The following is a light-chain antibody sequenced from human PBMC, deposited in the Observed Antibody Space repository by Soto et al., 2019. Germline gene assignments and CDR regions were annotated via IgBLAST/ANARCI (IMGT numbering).Light chain of an antibody. CDR2: DAS. J-gene: IGKJ4*01. V-gene: IGKV3-11*01. CDR3: QQRSNLPLT. CDR1: QSVSSY. Sequence: EIVLTQSPATLSLSPGERATLSCRASQSVSSYLAWYQQKPGQAPRLLIYDASNRATGIPVRFSGSGYGTDFTLTVSSLEPEDFAVYYCQQRSNLPLTFGGGTKVEIK.